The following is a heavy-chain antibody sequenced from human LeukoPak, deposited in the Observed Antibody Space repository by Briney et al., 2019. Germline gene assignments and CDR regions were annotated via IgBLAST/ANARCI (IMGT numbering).Heavy chain of an antibody. J-gene: IGHJ4*02. CDR3: AKAIATTGLIHY. V-gene: IGHV3-23*01. D-gene: IGHD6-13*01. CDR2: ISGSGANT. Sequence: SGGSLRLSRAASGSTFSNYAMSWVRQAPGKGLEWVSAISGSGANTYYADFVKGRFTISRDNSKNTLYLQMNGLRAEDTAIFYCAKAIATTGLIHYWGQGTLVTVSS. CDR1: GSTFSNYA.